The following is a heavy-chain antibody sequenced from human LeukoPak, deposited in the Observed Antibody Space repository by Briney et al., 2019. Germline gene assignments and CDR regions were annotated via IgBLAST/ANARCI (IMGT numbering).Heavy chain of an antibody. D-gene: IGHD4-17*01. CDR2: MNPNSGNT. Sequence: ASVKVSCKTSGYTFTSDDINWVRQATGQGLEWMGWMNPNSGNTGYAQKFQGRVTMTRNTSISTAYMELSSLRSEDAALYYCARRPTGLRKRNDFWGQGTLVTVSS. J-gene: IGHJ4*02. CDR3: ARRPTGLRKRNDF. CDR1: GYTFTSDD. V-gene: IGHV1-8*01.